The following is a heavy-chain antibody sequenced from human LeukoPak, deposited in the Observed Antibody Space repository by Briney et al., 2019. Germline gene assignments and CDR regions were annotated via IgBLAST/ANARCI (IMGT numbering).Heavy chain of an antibody. CDR3: AEGHTLRAGDRDGFDI. V-gene: IGHV3-30*02. J-gene: IGHJ3*02. CDR1: GFTFSRYG. Sequence: GGSLRLSCATSGFTFSRYGMHWVRQAPGKGLEWVAFIRYDGTNKEYADSLKGRFTISRDNSKNTVYLLMNSLRAEDTAVYYCAEGHTLRAGDRDGFDIWGQGTMVTVSS. D-gene: IGHD2-21*01. CDR2: IRYDGTNK.